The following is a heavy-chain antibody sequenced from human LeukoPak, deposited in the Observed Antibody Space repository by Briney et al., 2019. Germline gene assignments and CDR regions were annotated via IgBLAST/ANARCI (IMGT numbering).Heavy chain of an antibody. CDR1: RFTFSSYA. J-gene: IGHJ4*02. V-gene: IGHV3-23*01. Sequence: GGSLRLSCAASRFTFSSYAMNWVRQAPGKGLEWVSAISGSAGSSYYADSVKGRFTISRDNSKNTLYLQMNSLRAEDTAVYYCAKASTYYCSGGTCYENWGQGTLVTVSS. CDR3: AKASTYYCSGGTCYEN. CDR2: ISGSAGSS. D-gene: IGHD2-15*01.